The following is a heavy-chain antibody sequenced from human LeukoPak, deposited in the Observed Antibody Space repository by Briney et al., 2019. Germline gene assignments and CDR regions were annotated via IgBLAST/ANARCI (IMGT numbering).Heavy chain of an antibody. J-gene: IGHJ4*02. CDR1: GFTFSSYA. CDR3: AKDDYDSGFDY. Sequence: GGSLRLSRAASGFTFSSYAMSWVRQAPGKGLEWVSAISGSGGSTYYADSVKGRFTISRDNSRNTLYLQMNSLRAEDTAVYYCAKDDYDSGFDYWGQGTLVTVSS. V-gene: IGHV3-23*01. CDR2: ISGSGGST. D-gene: IGHD3-22*01.